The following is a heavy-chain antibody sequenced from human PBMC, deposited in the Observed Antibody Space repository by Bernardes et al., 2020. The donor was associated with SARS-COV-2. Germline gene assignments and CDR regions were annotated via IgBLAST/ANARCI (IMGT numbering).Heavy chain of an antibody. D-gene: IGHD1-26*01. CDR3: ARNGWASSYAFFDY. J-gene: IGHJ4*02. CDR2: ISNSGTTI. CDR1: GFNFNDYY. Sequence: GGSLRLSCAASGFNFNDYYMSWIRQAPGKGLEWISYISNSGTTINFADSLRGRFTISRDNAKNSLYLQMNSLGADDTAVYYCARNGWASSYAFFDYWGQGSLVTVSS. V-gene: IGHV3-11*01.